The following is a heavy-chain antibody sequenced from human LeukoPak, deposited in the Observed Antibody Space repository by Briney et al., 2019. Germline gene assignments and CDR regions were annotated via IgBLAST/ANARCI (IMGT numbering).Heavy chain of an antibody. CDR3: ARGPRPVYNLLTGKRYFDY. J-gene: IGHJ4*02. CDR2: INPSGGST. Sequence: ASVKVSCKASGYSSGYYMHWVRQAPGQGLEWMGIINPSGGSTTYAQKFRGRLTMTRDMSTSTVYMELSSLRSEDTAVYYCARGPRPVYNLLTGKRYFDYWGQGTLLTVSS. V-gene: IGHV1-46*01. D-gene: IGHD3-9*01. CDR1: GYSSGYY.